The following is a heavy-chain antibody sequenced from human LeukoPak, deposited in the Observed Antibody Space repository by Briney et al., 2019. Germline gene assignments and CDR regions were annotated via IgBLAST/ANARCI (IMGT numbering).Heavy chain of an antibody. J-gene: IGHJ4*02. V-gene: IGHV1-8*01. CDR3: ARDPGSGIAAAGHFDS. D-gene: IGHD6-13*01. CDR1: GYTFTSYD. Sequence: ASVKVSCKASGYTFTSYDINWVRQATGQGLKWMGWMNPNSGNTGYAQKFQGRITMTRNTSISTAYMELSSLRSEDTAVYYCARDPGSGIAAAGHFDSWGQGTLVTVSS. CDR2: MNPNSGNT.